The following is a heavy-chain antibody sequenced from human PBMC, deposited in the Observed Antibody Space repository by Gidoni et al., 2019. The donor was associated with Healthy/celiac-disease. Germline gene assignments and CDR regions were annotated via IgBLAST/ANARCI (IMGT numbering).Heavy chain of an antibody. D-gene: IGHD1-7*01. V-gene: IGHV4-34*01. Sequence: QVQLQQWGAGLLKPSATLSLTCAVYGGSFRGYYWSWIRQPPGKGLEWIGEINHSGSTNYNPSLKSRVTISVDTSKNQFSLKLSSVTAADTAVYYCARARITGTTWFDYWGQGTLVTVSS. CDR2: INHSGST. CDR1: GGSFRGYY. J-gene: IGHJ4*02. CDR3: ARARITGTTWFDY.